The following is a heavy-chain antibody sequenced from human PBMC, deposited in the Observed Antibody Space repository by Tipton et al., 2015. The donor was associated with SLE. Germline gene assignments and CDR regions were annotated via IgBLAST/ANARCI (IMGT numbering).Heavy chain of an antibody. V-gene: IGHV4-34*01. CDR3: ARGRRVPAARLYWYMDV. CDR2: INHSGST. D-gene: IGHD6-6*01. CDR1: GYSISSGYY. J-gene: IGHJ6*03. Sequence: TLSLTCAVSGYSISSGYYWSWIRQPPGKGLEWIGEINHSGSTNYNPSLKSRVTISVDTSKNQFSLKLDSVTAADTAVYYCARGRRVPAARLYWYMDVWGKGTTVTVSS.